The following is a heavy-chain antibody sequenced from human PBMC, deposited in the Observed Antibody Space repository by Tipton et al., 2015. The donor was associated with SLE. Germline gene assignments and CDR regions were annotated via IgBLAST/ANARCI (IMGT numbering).Heavy chain of an antibody. J-gene: IGHJ4*02. CDR2: IFSTGIT. Sequence: TLSLTCTVSGGSVNSGCYYCHWIRQPAGKGLEWVGNIFSTGITNYNPSLKSRVSISADTSKNQFSLNLDSMTAAYTAVYYCARDSHTDYGDFYVDSWSQGTLVTVSS. D-gene: IGHD4-17*01. CDR3: ARDSHTDYGDFYVDS. CDR1: GGSVNSGCYY. V-gene: IGHV4-61*09.